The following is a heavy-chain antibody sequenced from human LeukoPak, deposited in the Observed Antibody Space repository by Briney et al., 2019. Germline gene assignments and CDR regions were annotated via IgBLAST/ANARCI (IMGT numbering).Heavy chain of an antibody. D-gene: IGHD6-13*01. CDR1: GFTFSSYG. V-gene: IGHV3-30*02. Sequence: GGSLRLYCAVSGFTFSSYGMHWVRQAPGKGLEWVAFIRYDGSNKYYADSVKGRFTISRDNSKNTLYLQMNSLRAEDTAVYYCARGRRGSSSWYYYYMDVWGKGTTVTVSS. CDR3: ARGRRGSSSWYYYYMDV. CDR2: IRYDGSNK. J-gene: IGHJ6*03.